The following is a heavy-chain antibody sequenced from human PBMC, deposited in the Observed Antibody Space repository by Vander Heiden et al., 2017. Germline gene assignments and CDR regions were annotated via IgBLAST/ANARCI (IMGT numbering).Heavy chain of an antibody. J-gene: IGHJ4*02. D-gene: IGHD1-26*01. CDR1: GGTFSSYS. CDR2: IIPIFGTA. Sequence: QVQLVQSGAEVKKPGSSVKVSCQASGGTFSSYSISWVRQAPGQGLEWMGGIIPIFGTANYAQKVQGRVTITADESTSTAYMELRSLRSEDTAVYYCASSGVWELLGCFDYWGQGTLVTVSS. V-gene: IGHV1-69*01. CDR3: ASSGVWELLGCFDY.